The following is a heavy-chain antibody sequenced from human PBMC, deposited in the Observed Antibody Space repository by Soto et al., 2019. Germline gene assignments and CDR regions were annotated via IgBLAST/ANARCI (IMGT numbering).Heavy chain of an antibody. CDR1: GGSISSSSYY. CDR2: VYYSGTT. D-gene: IGHD5-12*01. V-gene: IGHV4-39*01. J-gene: IGHJ4*02. CDR3: ARRMATKGRPFDY. Sequence: QLQLQESGPGLVKPSETLSLTCTVSGGSISSSSYYRGWIRQPPGKGLEWIGNVYYSGTTYYNPSHKSRVTISVDTSKNEFSLILSSVTAGDTAVYYCARRMATKGRPFDYWGQGTLVTVSS.